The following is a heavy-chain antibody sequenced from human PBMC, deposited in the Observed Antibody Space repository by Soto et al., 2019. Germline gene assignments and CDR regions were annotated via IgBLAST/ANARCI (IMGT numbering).Heavy chain of an antibody. CDR2: IIPIFGTA. CDR1: GGTFSSYA. J-gene: IGHJ6*02. Sequence: QVQLVQSGAEVKKPGSSVKVSCKASGGTFSSYAISWVRQAPGQGLEWMGGIIPIFGTANYAQKVQGRVTSTADKSTRTAYMELSSLRSEDTAVYYCARCTLEWSPWSSIYYGMDVWGQGTTVTVSS. D-gene: IGHD3-3*01. CDR3: ARCTLEWSPWSSIYYGMDV. V-gene: IGHV1-69*06.